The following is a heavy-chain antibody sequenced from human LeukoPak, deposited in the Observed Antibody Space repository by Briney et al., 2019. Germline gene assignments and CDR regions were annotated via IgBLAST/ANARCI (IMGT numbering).Heavy chain of an antibody. V-gene: IGHV3-21*01. CDR3: ARDRSGCIDY. D-gene: IGHD6-19*01. Sequence: GGSLRLSCAASGFTFSSYSMTWVRQAPGKGLEWVSSISSSSSYIYYADSVKGRFTISRDNAKNSLYLQMNSLRAEDTAVYYCARDRSGCIDYWGQGTLVTVSS. CDR2: ISSSSSYI. J-gene: IGHJ4*02. CDR1: GFTFSSYS.